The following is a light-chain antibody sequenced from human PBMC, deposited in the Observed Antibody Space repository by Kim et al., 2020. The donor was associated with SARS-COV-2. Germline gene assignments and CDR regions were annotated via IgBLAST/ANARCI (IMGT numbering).Light chain of an antibody. Sequence: GQSVTISCTGTSSDVGAYNYVSWYQQHPGKAPKLMICDVSRRPSGVLDRFSGSKSGNTASLTISGLKAEDEADYYCCSYAGTYTWVFGGGTRLTVL. V-gene: IGLV2-11*03. J-gene: IGLJ3*02. CDR3: CSYAGTYTWV. CDR2: DVS. CDR1: SSDVGAYNY.